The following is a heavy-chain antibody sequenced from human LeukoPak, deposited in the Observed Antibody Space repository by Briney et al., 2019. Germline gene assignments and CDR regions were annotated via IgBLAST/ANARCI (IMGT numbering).Heavy chain of an antibody. CDR2: INPSGGST. CDR1: GYTFTSYY. D-gene: IGHD3-22*01. V-gene: IGHV1-46*01. J-gene: IGHJ3*02. CDR3: ARAAYYYDSSGAFDI. Sequence: ASVKVSCKASGYTFTSYYMHWVRQAPGQELEWMGIINPSGGSTSYAQKFQGRVTMTRDTSTSTVYMELSSLRSEDTAVYYCARAAYYYDSSGAFDIWGQGTMVTVSS.